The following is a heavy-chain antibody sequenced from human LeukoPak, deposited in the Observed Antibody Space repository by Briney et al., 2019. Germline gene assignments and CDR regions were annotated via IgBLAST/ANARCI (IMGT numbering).Heavy chain of an antibody. CDR1: GYTFTSYD. CDR3: ARSPSNPHRTKKSSWYNFDY. J-gene: IGHJ4*02. CDR2: MNPNSGNT. V-gene: IGHV1-8*03. Sequence: ASVKVSCKASGYTFTSYDINWVRQATGQGLEWMGWMNPNSGNTGYAQKFQGRVTITRNTSISTAYMELSSLRSEDTVVYYCARSPSNPHRTKKSSWYNFDYWGQGTLVTVSS. D-gene: IGHD6-13*01.